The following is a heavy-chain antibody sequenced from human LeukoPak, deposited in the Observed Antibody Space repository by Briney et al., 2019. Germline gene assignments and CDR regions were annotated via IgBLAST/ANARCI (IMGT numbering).Heavy chain of an antibody. CDR1: GFTFSHAW. Sequence: PGGSLRLSCAASGFTFSHAWMSRVRQAPGKGLEWVGRIKSKTDGGTTDYAAPVKGRFTISIDDSKNTLYLQMNSLKTEDTAVYYCTTEALDYGSGTYFDYWGQGTLVTVSS. J-gene: IGHJ4*02. D-gene: IGHD3-10*01. V-gene: IGHV3-15*01. CDR2: IKSKTDGGTT. CDR3: TTEALDYGSGTYFDY.